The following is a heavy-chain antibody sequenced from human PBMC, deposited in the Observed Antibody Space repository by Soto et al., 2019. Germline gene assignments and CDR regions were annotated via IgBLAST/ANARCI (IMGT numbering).Heavy chain of an antibody. Sequence: GGSLRLSCAASGFTFSSYSMNWVRQAPGKGLEWVSYISSSSSTIYYADSVKGRFTISRDNAKNSLYLQMNSLRDEDTAVYYCARDLSSLGYRRKPFDYWGQGTLVTVSS. CDR3: ARDLSSLGYRRKPFDY. V-gene: IGHV3-48*02. CDR2: ISSSSSTI. D-gene: IGHD3-16*02. J-gene: IGHJ4*02. CDR1: GFTFSSYS.